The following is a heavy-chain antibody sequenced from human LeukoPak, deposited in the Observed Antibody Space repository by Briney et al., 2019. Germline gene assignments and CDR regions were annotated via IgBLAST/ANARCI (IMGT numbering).Heavy chain of an antibody. CDR3: ARDSDYDILTGHMPFDY. CDR2: IYHSGST. Sequence: PSETLSLTCTVSGYSISSGYYWGWIRQPPGKGLEWIGSIYHSGSTYYNPSLNSRVTISVDTSKNQFSLKLSSVTAADTAVYYCARDSDYDILTGHMPFDYWGQGTLVTVSS. V-gene: IGHV4-38-2*02. CDR1: GYSISSGYY. D-gene: IGHD3-9*01. J-gene: IGHJ4*02.